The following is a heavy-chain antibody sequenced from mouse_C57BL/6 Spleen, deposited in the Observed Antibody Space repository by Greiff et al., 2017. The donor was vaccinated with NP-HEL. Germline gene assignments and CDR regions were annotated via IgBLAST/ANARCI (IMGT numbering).Heavy chain of an antibody. CDR2: ISGGGGNT. V-gene: IGHV5-9*01. J-gene: IGHJ2*01. D-gene: IGHD2-5*01. CDR3: ARSYYSNLYFDY. Sequence: EVKLVESGGGLVKPGGSLKLSCAASGFTFSSYTMSWVRQTPEKRLEWVATISGGGGNTYYPDSVKGRFTISRDNAKNTLYLQMSSLRSEDTALYYCARSYYSNLYFDYWGQGTTLTVSS. CDR1: GFTFSSYT.